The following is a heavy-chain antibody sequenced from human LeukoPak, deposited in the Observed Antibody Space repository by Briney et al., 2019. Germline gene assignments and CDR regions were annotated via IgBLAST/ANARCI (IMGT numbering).Heavy chain of an antibody. CDR3: AEDRLAARPVWFDP. Sequence: SGGSLRLSCAASGFTFSTYSMHWVRQAPGKGLEWVSFISSSSGAVYYADSVKGRFSISRDNAKNSLYLQMNSLRAEDTAVYYCAEDRLAARPVWFDPWGQGTLVTVSS. CDR2: ISSSSGAV. D-gene: IGHD6-6*01. J-gene: IGHJ5*02. CDR1: GFTFSTYS. V-gene: IGHV3-48*01.